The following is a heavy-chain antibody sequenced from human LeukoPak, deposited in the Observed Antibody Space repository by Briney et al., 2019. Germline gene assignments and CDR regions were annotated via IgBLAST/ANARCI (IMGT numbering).Heavy chain of an antibody. J-gene: IGHJ4*02. Sequence: ASVKVSCKASGYTFTGYYMHWVRQAPGQGLEGMGWINPNSGGTNYAQKFQGRVTMTRDTSISTAYMELSRLRSDDTAVYYCARVAYYYDSSGYLDYWGQGTLVTVSS. CDR2: INPNSGGT. CDR1: GYTFTGYY. D-gene: IGHD3-22*01. V-gene: IGHV1-2*02. CDR3: ARVAYYYDSSGYLDY.